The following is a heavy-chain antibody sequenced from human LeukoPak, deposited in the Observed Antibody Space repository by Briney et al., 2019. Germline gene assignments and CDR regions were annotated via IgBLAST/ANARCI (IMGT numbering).Heavy chain of an antibody. CDR1: GGSISSYY. CDR2: IYYSGST. Sequence: SETLSLTCTVSGGSISSYYWSWIRQPPGKGLEWIGYIYYSGSTYYNPSLKSRVTISVDTSKNQFSLKLSSVTAADTAVYYCARAPSGGVVRGVIITNWFDPWGQGTLVTVSS. V-gene: IGHV4-59*12. J-gene: IGHJ5*02. CDR3: ARAPSGGVVRGVIITNWFDP. D-gene: IGHD3-10*01.